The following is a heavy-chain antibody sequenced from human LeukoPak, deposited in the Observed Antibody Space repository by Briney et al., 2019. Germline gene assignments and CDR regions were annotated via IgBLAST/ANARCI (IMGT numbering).Heavy chain of an antibody. CDR2: INHSGST. Sequence: SETLSLTCAVYGGSFSGYYWSWIRQPPGKGLKWIGEINHSGSTNYNPSLKSRVTISVDTSKNQFSLKLSSVTAADTAVYYCARARGGYVLFRQNWFDPWGQGTLVTVSS. D-gene: IGHD5-12*01. CDR1: GGSFSGYY. J-gene: IGHJ5*02. CDR3: ARARGGYVLFRQNWFDP. V-gene: IGHV4-34*01.